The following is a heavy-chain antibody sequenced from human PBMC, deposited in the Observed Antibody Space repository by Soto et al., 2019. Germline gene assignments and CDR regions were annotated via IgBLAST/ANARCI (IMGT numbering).Heavy chain of an antibody. V-gene: IGHV4-39*01. J-gene: IGHJ4*02. CDR3: LRWRPYTGDFDY. CDR1: GCTIRSSGYY. Sequence: PSETLSLTCPVSGCTIRSSGYYWGWIRQPPGKGLEWIGSIYYSGSTYYNPSLKSRVTISVDTSKNQFSLKLSSVTAADTAVYYCLRWRPYTGDFDYWGQGTLVTVSS. CDR2: IYYSGST. D-gene: IGHD3-10*01.